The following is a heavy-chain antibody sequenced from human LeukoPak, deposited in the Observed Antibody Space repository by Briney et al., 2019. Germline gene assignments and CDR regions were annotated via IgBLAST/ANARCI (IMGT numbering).Heavy chain of an antibody. J-gene: IGHJ3*02. D-gene: IGHD3-10*01. Sequence: ASVKVSCKASGYTFTSYGISWVRQAPGQGLEWMGWISAYNGNTNYAQKLQGRVTMTTDTSTSTAYMELRSLRSDDTAVYYCAREPFPYYYGSGSYYDAFDIWGQGTMVTVSS. CDR3: AREPFPYYYGSGSYYDAFDI. CDR1: GYTFTSYG. V-gene: IGHV1-18*01. CDR2: ISAYNGNT.